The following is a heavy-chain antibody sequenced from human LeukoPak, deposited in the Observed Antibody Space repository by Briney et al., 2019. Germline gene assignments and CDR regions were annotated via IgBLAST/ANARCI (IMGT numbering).Heavy chain of an antibody. D-gene: IGHD2-2*01. J-gene: IGHJ5*02. CDR3: ARGGYCTSTSCYGGGFGP. CDR2: INHSGST. Sequence: SETLSLTCAVYGGSFSGYYWSWIRQPPGKGLEWIGEINHSGSTNYNPSLKSRVTISVDTSKNQFSLKLSSVTAADTAVYYCARGGYCTSTSCYGGGFGPWGQGTLVTVSS. CDR1: GGSFSGYY. V-gene: IGHV4-34*01.